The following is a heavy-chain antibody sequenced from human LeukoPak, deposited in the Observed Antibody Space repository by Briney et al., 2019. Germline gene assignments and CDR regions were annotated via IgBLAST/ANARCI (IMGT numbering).Heavy chain of an antibody. V-gene: IGHV3-7*01. Sequence: PGGSLRLSCAVSGFTFSGFWMSWSRQAPGKGLEWVASINSDGSEGYYADVVKGRFTISRDNSKNTLYLQMNSLRAEDTAVYYCARDLEDYNNYGEMAIWGQGALVTVSS. D-gene: IGHD4-11*01. CDR2: INSDGSEG. J-gene: IGHJ4*02. CDR3: ARDLEDYNNYGEMAI. CDR1: GFTFSGFW.